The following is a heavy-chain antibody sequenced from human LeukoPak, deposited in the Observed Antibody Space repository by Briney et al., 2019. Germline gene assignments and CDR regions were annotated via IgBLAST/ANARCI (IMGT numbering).Heavy chain of an antibody. D-gene: IGHD6-19*01. CDR2: IDYSCST. CDR3: ARISSGWYGAFDY. V-gene: IGHV4-39*01. Sequence: SETLSLTCTVSGGSISSSSYYWGWLRQPPGKGLEWIGSIDYSCSTYYNPSLKSRVTISVDTSKNQFPLKLSSVTAADTAVYYCARISSGWYGAFDYWGQGTLVTVSS. CDR1: GGSISSSSYY. J-gene: IGHJ4*02.